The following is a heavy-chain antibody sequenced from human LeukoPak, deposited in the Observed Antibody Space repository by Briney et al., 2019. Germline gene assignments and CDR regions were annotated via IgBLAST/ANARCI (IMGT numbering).Heavy chain of an antibody. CDR2: ISYGGSNK. V-gene: IGHV3-30*18. CDR1: GFTISSYG. Sequence: RSLRLPCAASGFTISSYGMHWVRQAPGKGLEWVAVISYGGSNKYYADSVKGRFTISRDNSKNTLYLQMNSLRAEDTAVYYCAKDLIGGSSSYWGQGALVTVSS. CDR3: AKDLIGGSSSY. D-gene: IGHD6-13*01. J-gene: IGHJ4*02.